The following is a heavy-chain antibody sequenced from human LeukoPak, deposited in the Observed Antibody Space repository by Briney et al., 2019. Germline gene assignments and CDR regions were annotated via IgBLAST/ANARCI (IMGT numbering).Heavy chain of an antibody. CDR1: GFTLSTAW. CDR3: VRGRGWYLDL. V-gene: IGHV3-7*04. CDR2: IKQDGSEQ. J-gene: IGHJ2*01. Sequence: GGSQRLSCAASGFTLSTAWMFWVSLAPGNGLEWVATIKQDGSEQHYLDSVKGRFTISRDNAENSLYLQMNSLRAEDTAVYSCVRGRGWYLDLWGRGTQVTVPS.